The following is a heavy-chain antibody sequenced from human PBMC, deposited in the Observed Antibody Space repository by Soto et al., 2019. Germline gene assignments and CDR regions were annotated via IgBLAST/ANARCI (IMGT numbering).Heavy chain of an antibody. CDR2: ISAYNGNT. V-gene: IGHV1-18*04. CDR1: GYTFTSYG. D-gene: IGHD1-26*01. J-gene: IGHJ4*02. CDR3: ARDATDWIVGATTADY. Sequence: GASVKVSCKASGYTFTSYGISWVRQAPGQGLEWMGWISAYNGNTNYAQKLQGRVTMTTDTSTSTAYMELRSLRSDDTVVYYCARDATDWIVGATTADYWGQGTLVTVSS.